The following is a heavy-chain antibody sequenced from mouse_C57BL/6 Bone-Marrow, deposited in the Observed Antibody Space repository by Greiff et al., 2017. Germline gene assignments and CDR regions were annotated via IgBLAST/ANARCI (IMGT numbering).Heavy chain of an antibody. V-gene: IGHV1-50*01. CDR2: IDPSDSYT. D-gene: IGHD1-1*01. CDR1: GYTFTSYW. J-gene: IGHJ2*01. Sequence: QVQLQQPGAELVKPGASVKLSCKASGYTFTSYWMQWVKQRPGQGLEWIGEIDPSDSYTTYNKKFKGKATLTVDTTSSTAYIQLSSLTSEGAAVYYCARDYYGSSFFDYWGQGTTLTVSS. CDR3: ARDYYGSSFFDY.